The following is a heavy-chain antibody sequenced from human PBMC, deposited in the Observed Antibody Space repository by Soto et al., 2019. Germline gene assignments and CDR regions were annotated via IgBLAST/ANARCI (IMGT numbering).Heavy chain of an antibody. D-gene: IGHD4-4*01. CDR3: ARGSAVYDYSNYNRPSHQYYFDY. V-gene: IGHV1-69*13. J-gene: IGHJ4*02. Sequence: ASVKVSCKASGGGNLRDYRTTWVRRAPGQGLEWMGGIIPKLGTANYAQNFQGRVTVTADESTNTVYMELRSLRSDDTAVYYCARGSAVYDYSNYNRPSHQYYFDYWGQGTLVTVSS. CDR1: GGGNLRDYR. CDR2: IIPKLGTA.